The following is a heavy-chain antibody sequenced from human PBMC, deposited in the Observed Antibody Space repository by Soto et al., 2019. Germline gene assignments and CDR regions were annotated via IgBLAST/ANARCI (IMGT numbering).Heavy chain of an antibody. J-gene: IGHJ3*02. Sequence: EVQLLESGGGLVQPGESLRLSCAVSGFIFGNYMMTWVRQAPGKGLEWVSTIRDSGDSTYYADSVKGRLTISRDNFKNTLYLQMDSLGAEDTSVYYCAPHVYCSGGSCHYDAFDIRGQGAMVTVSS. CDR1: GFIFGNYM. CDR2: IRDSGDST. CDR3: APHVYCSGGSCHYDAFDI. D-gene: IGHD2-15*01. V-gene: IGHV3-23*01.